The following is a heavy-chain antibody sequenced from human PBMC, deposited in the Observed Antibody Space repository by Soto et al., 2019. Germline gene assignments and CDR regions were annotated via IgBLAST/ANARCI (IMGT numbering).Heavy chain of an antibody. V-gene: IGHV3-30-3*01. CDR3: AREVYYYDSSDNIGGRDY. D-gene: IGHD3-22*01. J-gene: IGHJ4*02. CDR1: GFTFSSYA. Sequence: PGGSLRLSCAASGFTFSSYAMHWVRQAPGKGLEWVAVISYDGSNKYYADSVKGRFTISRDNSKNTLYLQMNSLRAEDTAVYYCAREVYYYDSSDNIGGRDYRGQGTLVTVSS. CDR2: ISYDGSNK.